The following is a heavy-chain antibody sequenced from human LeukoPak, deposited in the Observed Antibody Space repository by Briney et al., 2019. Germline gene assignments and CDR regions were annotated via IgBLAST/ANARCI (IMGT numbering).Heavy chain of an antibody. J-gene: IGHJ4*02. CDR1: GFTFSSYS. CDR2: ISSSSSTI. Sequence: PGGSLRLSCAASGFTFSSYSMNWVRQAPGKGLEWVSYISSSSSTIYYADSVKGRFTISRDNAKNSLYLQMNSLRAEDTAVYYCARVVVPAAIPASTGYWGQGTLVTVSS. V-gene: IGHV3-48*01. CDR3: ARVVVPAAIPASTGY. D-gene: IGHD2-2*02.